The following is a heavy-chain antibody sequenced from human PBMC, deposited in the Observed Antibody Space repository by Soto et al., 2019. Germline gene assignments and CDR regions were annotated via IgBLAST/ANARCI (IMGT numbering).Heavy chain of an antibody. CDR2: ISYDGTYR. CDR3: ATDRALGATLGAIDF. Sequence: PGGSLRLSCAASGLTFSNIAMHWVRQAPGKGLEWVAAISYDGTYRPYADFARGRFTISRDNSQKTLYLQMNSLRPEDTALYYCATDRALGATLGAIDFWGQGTLVTSPQ. V-gene: IGHV3-30-3*01. J-gene: IGHJ4*02. D-gene: IGHD1-26*01. CDR1: GLTFSNIA.